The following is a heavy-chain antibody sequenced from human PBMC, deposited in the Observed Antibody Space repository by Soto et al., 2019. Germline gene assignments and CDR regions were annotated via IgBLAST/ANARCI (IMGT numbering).Heavy chain of an antibody. V-gene: IGHV3-74*01. CDR3: AREGYSNYDFYYLYMNV. Sequence: EVQLVESGGGLVQPGGSLRLSCAASGFSFSDYRMHWVRQAPGKGLVWVARINGDGSITGYADSVKGRFTISRDNSKSTLFLQLSSLRAEDTAVYFCAREGYSNYDFYYLYMNVWGKGTTVTVSS. J-gene: IGHJ6*03. D-gene: IGHD4-4*01. CDR1: GFSFSDYR. CDR2: INGDGSIT.